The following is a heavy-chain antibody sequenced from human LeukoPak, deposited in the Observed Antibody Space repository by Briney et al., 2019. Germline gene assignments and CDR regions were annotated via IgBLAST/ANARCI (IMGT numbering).Heavy chain of an antibody. Sequence: ASVKASCKASGYTFTSYAMHWVRQAPGQRLEWMGWINAGNGNTKYSQKFQGRVTITRDTSASTAYMELSSLRSEDTAVYYCARARWLQGLVDYWGQGTLVTVSS. J-gene: IGHJ4*02. D-gene: IGHD5-24*01. CDR2: INAGNGNT. CDR1: GYTFTSYA. CDR3: ARARWLQGLVDY. V-gene: IGHV1-3*01.